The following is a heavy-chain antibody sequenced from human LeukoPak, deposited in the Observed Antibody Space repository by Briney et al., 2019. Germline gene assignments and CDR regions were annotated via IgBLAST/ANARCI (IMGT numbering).Heavy chain of an antibody. CDR1: GGSFSGYY. Sequence: SETLSLTCAVYGGSFSGYYWSWIRQPPGKGLEWIGEINHSGSTNYNPSLKSRVTISVDTSKIQFSLKLSSVTSADTAVCYCARSNMVRGVRALDYWGQGTLVTVSS. J-gene: IGHJ4*02. V-gene: IGHV4-34*01. CDR2: INHSGST. CDR3: ARSNMVRGVRALDY. D-gene: IGHD3-10*01.